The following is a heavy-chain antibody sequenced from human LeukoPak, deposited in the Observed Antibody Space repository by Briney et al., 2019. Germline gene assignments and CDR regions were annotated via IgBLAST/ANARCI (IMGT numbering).Heavy chain of an antibody. J-gene: IGHJ5*02. CDR2: IYYSGST. CDR1: GGSISSYY. CDR3: ARHRTAMARFDP. Sequence: SETLSLTCTVSGGSISSYYWSWIRQPPGKGLEWIGYIYYSGSTNYNPSLKSRVTISVDTSKNQFSLKLSSVTAADTAVYYCARHRTAMARFDPWGQGTLVTVSS. V-gene: IGHV4-59*08. D-gene: IGHD5-18*01.